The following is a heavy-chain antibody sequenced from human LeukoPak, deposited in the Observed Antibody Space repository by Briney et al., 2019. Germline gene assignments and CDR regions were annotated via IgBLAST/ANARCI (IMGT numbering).Heavy chain of an antibody. J-gene: IGHJ4*02. Sequence: PSETLSLTCTVSGGPIITSRYYWGWIRQPPGKGLEWIGSINYSGSTYYNPSLKSRVTISVDTSKNQFSLKLSSVTAADTAVYYCARLSPCLGSGSSAFPDDFWGQGTLVTVSS. CDR1: GGPIITSRYY. D-gene: IGHD3-10*01. CDR2: INYSGST. V-gene: IGHV4-39*01. CDR3: ARLSPCLGSGSSAFPDDF.